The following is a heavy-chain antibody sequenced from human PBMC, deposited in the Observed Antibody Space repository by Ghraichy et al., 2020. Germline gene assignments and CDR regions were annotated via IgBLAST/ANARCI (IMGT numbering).Heavy chain of an antibody. Sequence: GGSLRLSCKGSGYSFTSYWIGWVRQMPGKGLEWMGIIYPGDSDTRYTPSFQGQVTISADKSIRTAYLQWSSLKASDTAMYYCAKRNYGDFDAFDIWGQGTMVTVSS. CDR1: GYSFTSYW. J-gene: IGHJ3*02. V-gene: IGHV5-51*01. CDR2: IYPGDSDT. D-gene: IGHD4-17*01. CDR3: AKRNYGDFDAFDI.